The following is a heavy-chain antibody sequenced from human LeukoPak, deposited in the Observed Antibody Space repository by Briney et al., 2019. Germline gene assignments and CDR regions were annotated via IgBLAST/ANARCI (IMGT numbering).Heavy chain of an antibody. CDR1: GGSISSYY. CDR2: IYYSGST. J-gene: IGHJ4*02. CDR3: ARDSGSYDFDY. Sequence: PSETLSLTCTVSGGSISSYYWSWIRQHPGKGLEWIGYIYYSGSTYYNPSLKSRVTISVDTSKNQFSLRLSSVTAADTAVYYCARDSGSYDFDYWGQGTLVTVSS. D-gene: IGHD1-26*01. V-gene: IGHV4-59*06.